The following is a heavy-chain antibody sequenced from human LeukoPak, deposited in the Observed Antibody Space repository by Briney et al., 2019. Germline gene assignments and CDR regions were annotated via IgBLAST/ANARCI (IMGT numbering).Heavy chain of an antibody. V-gene: IGHV4-4*07. CDR3: ARDGGSLYYYGMDV. CDR2: IYSDGRT. Sequence: SETLSLTCTVSGGSISNYYWSWIRQPAGKGLEWIGRIYSDGRTNYDLSLSSRLAMSVDTSKNQFSLKLSSVTAADTAVYYCARDGGSLYYYGMDVWGQGTTVTVSS. J-gene: IGHJ6*02. D-gene: IGHD1-14*01. CDR1: GGSISNYY.